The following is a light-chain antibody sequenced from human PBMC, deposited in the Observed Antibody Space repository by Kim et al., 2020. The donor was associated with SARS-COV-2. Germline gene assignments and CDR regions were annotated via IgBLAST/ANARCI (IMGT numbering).Light chain of an antibody. V-gene: IGLV3-21*04. CDR2: YDN. CDR3: QVWDNDSEHVV. CDR1: NIGSKS. J-gene: IGLJ2*01. Sequence: APGETARITGGGDNIGSKSVHWYQQNPGHAPLLVIYYDNDRPSGIPERFSGSNSGNTATLTISGVEAGDEADYYCQVWDNDSEHVVFGGGTKVTVL.